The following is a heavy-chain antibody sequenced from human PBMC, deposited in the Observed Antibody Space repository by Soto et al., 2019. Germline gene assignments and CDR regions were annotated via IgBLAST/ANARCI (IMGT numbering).Heavy chain of an antibody. CDR2: IIPILGIA. CDR1: GGTFSSYT. Sequence: SVKVSCKASGGTFSSYTISWVRQAPGQGLEWMGRIIPILGIANYAQKFQGRVTITADKSTSTAYMELSSLRSEDTAVYYCARNYCSSTSCPWFDPCGQGTLVTVSS. D-gene: IGHD2-2*01. J-gene: IGHJ5*02. V-gene: IGHV1-69*02. CDR3: ARNYCSSTSCPWFDP.